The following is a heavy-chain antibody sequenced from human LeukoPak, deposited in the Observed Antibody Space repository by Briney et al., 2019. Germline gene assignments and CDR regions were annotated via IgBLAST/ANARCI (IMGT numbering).Heavy chain of an antibody. J-gene: IGHJ4*02. CDR2: INSDGSST. CDR1: GFTFSSYA. D-gene: IGHD5-24*01. CDR3: AREDGYNSLDY. V-gene: IGHV3-74*03. Sequence: GGSLRLSCAASGFTFSSYAMSWVRQAPGKGLVWVSRINSDGSSTTYADSVKGRFTISRDNAKNTQYLQMNSLRAEDTAVYYCAREDGYNSLDYWGQGTLVTVSS.